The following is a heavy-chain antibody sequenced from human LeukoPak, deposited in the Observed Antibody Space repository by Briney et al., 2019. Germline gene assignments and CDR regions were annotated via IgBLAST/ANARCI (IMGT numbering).Heavy chain of an antibody. CDR1: GGSISSYY. J-gene: IGHJ3*02. V-gene: IGHV4-59*01. Sequence: SETLSLTCSVSGGSISSYYWSWIRQPPGKGLELFGYIYYSGSTSYNPSLKSRVTISVDTSKNQFSLKLSSVTAADTAVYYCARYSYCGGDCYDAFDIWGQGTMVTVSS. CDR3: ARYSYCGGDCYDAFDI. CDR2: IYYSGST. D-gene: IGHD2-21*02.